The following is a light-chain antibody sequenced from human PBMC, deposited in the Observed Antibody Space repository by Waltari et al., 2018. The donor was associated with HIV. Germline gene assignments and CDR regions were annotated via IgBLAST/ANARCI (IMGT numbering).Light chain of an antibody. J-gene: IGLJ3*02. CDR1: SSDLGSYHL. Sequence: QSALTQPRSVSGSPGQSVPLPCTGTSSDLGSYHLVPWYHQSPGKAPKVVIYDVSQRPAGVPDRFSGSKSGNTASLTISGLQAGDEADYYYCSYAGSYTWLFGGGTKLTVL. CDR3: CSYAGSYTWL. V-gene: IGLV2-11*01. CDR2: DVS.